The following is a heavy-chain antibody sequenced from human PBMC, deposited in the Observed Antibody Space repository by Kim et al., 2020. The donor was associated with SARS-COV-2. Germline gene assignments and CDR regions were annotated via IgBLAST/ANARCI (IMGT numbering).Heavy chain of an antibody. CDR1: GFTFSSYA. CDR3: ARDLVVPAPYPDYYYYYGMDV. CDR2: ISYDGSNK. D-gene: IGHD2-2*01. J-gene: IGHJ6*02. V-gene: IGHV3-30*04. Sequence: GGSLRLSCAASGFTFSSYAMHGVRQAPGKGLEWVAVISYDGSNKYYADSVKGRFTISRDNSKNTLYLQMNSLRAEDTAVYYCARDLVVPAPYPDYYYYYGMDVWSQGTTVTVSS.